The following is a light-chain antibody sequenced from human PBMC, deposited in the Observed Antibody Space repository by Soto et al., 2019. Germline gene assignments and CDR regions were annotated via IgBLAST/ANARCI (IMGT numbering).Light chain of an antibody. V-gene: IGKV3-20*01. CDR3: QQYVSSPRT. CDR1: QIVYNGY. CDR2: GAS. J-gene: IGKJ1*01. Sequence: ENVLTQSPGTLSLSPGESATLSCRASQIVYNGYLAWYQQKPGQPPRLLIFGASTRASGVPDRFSGSESGTDFTLTINRLQPEDFAEYYCQQYVSSPRTFGQGTRVEIK.